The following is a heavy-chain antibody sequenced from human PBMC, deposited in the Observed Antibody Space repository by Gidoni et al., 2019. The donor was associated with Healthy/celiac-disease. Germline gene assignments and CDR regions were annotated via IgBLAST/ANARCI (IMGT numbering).Heavy chain of an antibody. D-gene: IGHD3-16*02. V-gene: IGHV3-23*01. J-gene: IGHJ4*02. CDR2: ISGSGGST. CDR1: GLTFSSYA. Sequence: EVQLLESGGGLVQPGGSLRLSCAASGLTFSSYAMRWVRQAPGKGLEWVAAISGSGGSTYYADSVKGRFTISRDNSKNTLYLQMNSLRAEDTAVYYCAKDRGYDYVWGSYRQNYYFDYWGQGTLFTVSS. CDR3: AKDRGYDYVWGSYRQNYYFDY.